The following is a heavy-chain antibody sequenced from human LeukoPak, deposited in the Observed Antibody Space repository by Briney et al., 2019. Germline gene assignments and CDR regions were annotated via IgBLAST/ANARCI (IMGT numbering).Heavy chain of an antibody. D-gene: IGHD3-22*01. CDR3: ARAQGNYYDNSGYPDY. V-gene: IGHV4-61*02. CDR1: GGSISSGSYY. Sequence: ASETLSLICTVSGGSISSGSYYWSWIRQPAGKGLEWIGRIYTSGSTNYNPSLKSRVTISVDTSKNQFSLKLSSVTAADTAVYYCARAQGNYYDNSGYPDYWGQGTLVTVSS. J-gene: IGHJ4*02. CDR2: IYTSGST.